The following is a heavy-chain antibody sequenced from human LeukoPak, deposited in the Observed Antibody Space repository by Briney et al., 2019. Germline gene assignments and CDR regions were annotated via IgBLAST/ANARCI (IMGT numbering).Heavy chain of an antibody. Sequence: PGGSLRLSCAASGFTFSIYAMSWVRQAPGKGLEWVSAISGSGGSTYYADSVKGRFTISRDNSKNTLYLQMNSLRAEDTAVYYCARRRYNWNAIDYWGQGTLVTVSS. J-gene: IGHJ4*02. D-gene: IGHD1-20*01. CDR3: ARRRYNWNAIDY. CDR1: GFTFSIYA. V-gene: IGHV3-23*01. CDR2: ISGSGGST.